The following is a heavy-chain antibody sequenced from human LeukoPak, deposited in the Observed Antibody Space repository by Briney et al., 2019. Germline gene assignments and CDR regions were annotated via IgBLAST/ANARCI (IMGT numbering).Heavy chain of an antibody. CDR1: RDSISNYY. Sequence: SETLSLTCSVSRDSISNYYWSWIRQSPGRGLEWIGYIYYTGSTNYNPSLKSRVTMSVDTSKNQFSLKLTSVTAADTAVYYCARLTKNDSGSFRFGKKKRGYMDVWGKGTTVTISS. CDR3: ARLTKNDSGSFRFGKKKRGYMDV. CDR2: IYYTGST. J-gene: IGHJ6*03. D-gene: IGHD3-10*01. V-gene: IGHV4-59*01.